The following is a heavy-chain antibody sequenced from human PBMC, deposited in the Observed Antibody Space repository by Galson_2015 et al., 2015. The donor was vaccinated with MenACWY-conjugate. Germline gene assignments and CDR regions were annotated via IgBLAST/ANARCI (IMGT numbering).Heavy chain of an antibody. D-gene: IGHD3-22*01. V-gene: IGHV5-51*01. Sequence: QSGAEVKKPGESLKISCKGSGYSFPSYWIGWVRQMPGKGLEWMGIIYPGDSDTRYSPSFQGQVTISADKSISTAYLQWSSLKASDTAMYYCATLYYYDSSGYYRPASYFDLWGRGTLVTVSS. J-gene: IGHJ2*01. CDR1: GYSFPSYW. CDR3: ATLYYYDSSGYYRPASYFDL. CDR2: IYPGDSDT.